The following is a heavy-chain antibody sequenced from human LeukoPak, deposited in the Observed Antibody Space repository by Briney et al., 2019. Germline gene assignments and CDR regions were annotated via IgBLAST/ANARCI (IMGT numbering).Heavy chain of an antibody. CDR2: ISGSGGST. D-gene: IGHD5-18*01. CDR1: GFTFSSYA. J-gene: IGHJ5*02. V-gene: IGHV3-23*01. Sequence: GGSLRLSCAASGFTFSSYAMSWVRQAPGKGLEWVSAISGSGGSTYYADSVKGRFTISRDNAKNTLYLQMNSLRAEDTAVYYCAREIQLWLGGEHWFDPWGQGTLVTVSS. CDR3: AREIQLWLGGEHWFDP.